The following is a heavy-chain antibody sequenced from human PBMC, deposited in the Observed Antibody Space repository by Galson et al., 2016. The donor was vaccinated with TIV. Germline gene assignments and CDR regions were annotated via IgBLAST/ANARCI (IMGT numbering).Heavy chain of an antibody. D-gene: IGHD2-21*01. Sequence: SLRLSCAASGLTVGGNYMTWVRQAPGKGLEWVSLIYNDGSTTYADSVKGRFSISRDNFKNTVYLQMNSLRADDTAVYYCARDRRHCGNECYLFYYYGMDVWGQGTLVTVSS. CDR3: ARDRRHCGNECYLFYYYGMDV. V-gene: IGHV3-53*05. CDR2: IYNDGST. J-gene: IGHJ6*02. CDR1: GLTVGGNY.